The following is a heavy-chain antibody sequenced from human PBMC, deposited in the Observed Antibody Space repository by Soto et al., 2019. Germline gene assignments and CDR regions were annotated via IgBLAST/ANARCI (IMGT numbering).Heavy chain of an antibody. D-gene: IGHD4-17*01. CDR1: GFTFSGSA. CDR2: IRSKANSYAT. J-gene: IGHJ4*02. Sequence: EVPLVESGGGLVQPGGSLKLSCAASGFTFSGSAMHWVRQASGKGLEWVGRIRSKANSYATAYAASVKGRFTISRDDSKNTAYLQMNSLKTEDTAVYYCTRVPIDYGDPIDYWGQGTLVTVSS. CDR3: TRVPIDYGDPIDY. V-gene: IGHV3-73*01.